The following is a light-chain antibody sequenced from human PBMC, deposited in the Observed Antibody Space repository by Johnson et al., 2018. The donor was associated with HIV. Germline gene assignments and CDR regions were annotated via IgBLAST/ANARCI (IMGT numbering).Light chain of an antibody. J-gene: IGLJ1*01. CDR2: EDY. CDR3: GTWDSSLSAYV. V-gene: IGLV1-51*02. Sequence: QAVLTQPPSVSAAPGQRVNISCSGHSSNIENYFVSWYQQLPGAAPRLLIYEDYKRHSGIPDRFSGSKSGTSATLGITGLQTGDEADYYCGTWDSSLSAYVFGTGTKVTVL. CDR1: SSNIENYF.